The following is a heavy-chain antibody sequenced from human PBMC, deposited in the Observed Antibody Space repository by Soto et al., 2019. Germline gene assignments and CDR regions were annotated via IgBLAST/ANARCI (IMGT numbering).Heavy chain of an antibody. V-gene: IGHV3-9*01. CDR1: GFTFDDYA. J-gene: IGHJ3*02. Sequence: PGGSLRLSCAASGFTFDDYAMHWVRQAPGKGLEWVSGISWNSGSIGYADSVKGRFTISRDNAKNSLYLQMNSLRAEDTALYSCAKALAPYCGGECYPGPFDIWGQGTMVTVSS. CDR3: AKALAPYCGGECYPGPFDI. CDR2: ISWNSGSI. D-gene: IGHD2-21*01.